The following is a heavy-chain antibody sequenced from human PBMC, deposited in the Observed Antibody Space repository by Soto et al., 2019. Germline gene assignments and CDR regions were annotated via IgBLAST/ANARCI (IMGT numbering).Heavy chain of an antibody. CDR3: ARMRGLGEISPFFDQ. CDR1: SASLGSDN. Sequence: QVHLQESGPGLVKPSETLSLTCAVSSASLGSDNWSWIRQPPGKGLEWIGYIYPNGRTNYNPSLRGRVAISIDKSKNQFSLRLDSVFAADAAVYFCARMRGLGEISPFFDQWGQGTLVTVSS. CDR2: IYPNGRT. V-gene: IGHV4-59*01. D-gene: IGHD3-16*02. J-gene: IGHJ4*02.